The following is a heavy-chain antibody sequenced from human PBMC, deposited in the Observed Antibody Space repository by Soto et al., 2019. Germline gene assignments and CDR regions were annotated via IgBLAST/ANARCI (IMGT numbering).Heavy chain of an antibody. Sequence: PGGSLRLSCAASGFTFTTYGMSWVRQTPGKGLEWVSAISGSGGSTYYCDSVKGRFTISRDNSKNTLYLQMNSLRSDDTAVYFCAREVVSSGYNFFRFDPWGQGTLVTVSS. D-gene: IGHD6-19*01. J-gene: IGHJ5*02. V-gene: IGHV3-23*02. CDR3: AREVVSSGYNFFRFDP. CDR1: GFTFTTYG. CDR2: ISGSGGST.